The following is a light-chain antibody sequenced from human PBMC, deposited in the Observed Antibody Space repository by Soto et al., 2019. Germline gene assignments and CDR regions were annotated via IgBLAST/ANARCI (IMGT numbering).Light chain of an antibody. CDR3: QQYNSYS. Sequence: DIQMTQSPFSVSASLGYRATTTCRTNQIISNLLCWYQQKAETAPKLLIYHATTLGSGVPSRFSGSGSGTEFTLTISSLQPDDVATYYCQQYNSYSFGQGTKVDIK. CDR2: HAT. V-gene: IGKV1-5*01. CDR1: QIISNL. J-gene: IGKJ1*01.